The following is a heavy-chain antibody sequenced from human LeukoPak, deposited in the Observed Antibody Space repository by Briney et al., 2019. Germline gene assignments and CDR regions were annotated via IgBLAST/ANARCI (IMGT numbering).Heavy chain of an antibody. Sequence: GGSLRLSCAASGFTFSSYWMHWVRQTPEKGLVWVSRIDTDGSSTIYADSVKGRFTISRDNAKNTLFLQMNSLRVEDTAVYYCTRGYMGIDYWGQGTLVTVSS. J-gene: IGHJ4*02. CDR3: TRGYMGIDY. V-gene: IGHV3-74*01. D-gene: IGHD5-24*01. CDR2: IDTDGSST. CDR1: GFTFSSYW.